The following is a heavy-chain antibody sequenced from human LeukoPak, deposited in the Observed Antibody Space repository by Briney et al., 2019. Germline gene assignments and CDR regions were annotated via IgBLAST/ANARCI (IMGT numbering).Heavy chain of an antibody. CDR2: IYTSGST. CDR1: GGSISSGSYY. CDR3: ARDSLVEMATITDY. Sequence: SQTLSLTCTVSGGSISSGSYYWSWIRQPDGKGLEWIGRIYTSGSTNYNPSLKSRVTISVDTSKNQFSLKLSSVTAADTAVYYCARDSLVEMATITDYWGQGTLVTVSS. J-gene: IGHJ4*02. V-gene: IGHV4-61*02. D-gene: IGHD5-24*01.